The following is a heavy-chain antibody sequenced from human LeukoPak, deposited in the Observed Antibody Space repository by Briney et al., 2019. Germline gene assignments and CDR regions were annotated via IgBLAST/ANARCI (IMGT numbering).Heavy chain of an antibody. CDR1: GDSVSADGAA. V-gene: IGHV6-1*01. D-gene: IGHD3-3*01. J-gene: IGHJ3*02. CDR3: ARVPYYDFQADAFDI. Sequence: SQTLSLTCANSGDSVSADGAAWNWIRQSPSRGLEWLGRTYYRSKWYNDYAVSVKSRITINPDTSKNQFSLQLNSVTPEDTAVYYCARVPYYDFQADAFDIWGQGTMVTVSS. CDR2: TYYRSKWYN.